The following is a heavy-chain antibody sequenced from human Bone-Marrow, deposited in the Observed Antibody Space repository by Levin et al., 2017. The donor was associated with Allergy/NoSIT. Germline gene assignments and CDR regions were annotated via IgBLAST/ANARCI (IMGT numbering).Heavy chain of an antibody. J-gene: IGHJ5*02. CDR3: ARGPRYSGSSQMGMSWFDP. CDR2: INHSGST. Sequence: SETLSLTCAVYGGSFSGYYWSWIRQPPGKGLEWIGEINHSGSTNYNPSLKSRVTISVDTSKNQFSLKLSSVTAADTAVYYCARGPRYSGSSQMGMSWFDPWGQGTLVTVSS. CDR1: GGSFSGYY. V-gene: IGHV4-34*01. D-gene: IGHD1-26*01.